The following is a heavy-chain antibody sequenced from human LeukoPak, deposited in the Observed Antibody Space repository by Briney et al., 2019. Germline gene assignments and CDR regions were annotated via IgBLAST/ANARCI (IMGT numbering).Heavy chain of an antibody. CDR3: ARSNQADDS. CDR1: GFTFSSYW. CDR2: INPGGSSI. V-gene: IGHV3-74*01. Sequence: PGGSLRLSCAASGFTFSSYWMHWVRQVPGKGLVWVARINPGGSSITYADSVKGRFTISRDNAKNTLYLQMDSLRAEDTGVYYCARSNQADDSCGQGTLVTVSS. D-gene: IGHD1-14*01. J-gene: IGHJ4*02.